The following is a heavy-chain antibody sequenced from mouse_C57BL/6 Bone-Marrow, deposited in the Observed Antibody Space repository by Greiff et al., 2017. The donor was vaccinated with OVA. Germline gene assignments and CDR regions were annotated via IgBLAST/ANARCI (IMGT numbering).Heavy chain of an antibody. Sequence: QVQLQQPGAELVKPGASVKLSCKASGYTFTSYWMHWVKQRPGQGLEWIGMIHPNSGSTNYNEKFKSKATLTVDKSSSTAYMQLSSLTSEDSAVYYCARFSPITTVVADAMDYWGQGTSVTVSS. V-gene: IGHV1-64*01. J-gene: IGHJ4*01. CDR3: ARFSPITTVVADAMDY. D-gene: IGHD1-1*01. CDR2: IHPNSGST. CDR1: GYTFTSYW.